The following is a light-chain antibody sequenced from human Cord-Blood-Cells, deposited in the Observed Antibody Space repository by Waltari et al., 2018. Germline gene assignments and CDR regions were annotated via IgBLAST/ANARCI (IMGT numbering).Light chain of an antibody. V-gene: IGKV3-11*01. CDR3: HQRSNWPPLT. Sequence: EIVLTQSPATLSLSPGERATLSCRASQSVSSYLAWYQQKPGQAPRLLIYDASNRATGIPARFSGSESGTDFALTISSLEPEDFAVYYCHQRSNWPPLTFGGGTKVEIK. J-gene: IGKJ4*01. CDR2: DAS. CDR1: QSVSSY.